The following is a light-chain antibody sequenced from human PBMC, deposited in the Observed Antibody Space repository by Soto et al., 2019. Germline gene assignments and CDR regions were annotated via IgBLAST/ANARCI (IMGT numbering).Light chain of an antibody. CDR1: SSNIGSNY. CDR2: RNN. V-gene: IGLV1-47*01. Sequence: QSVLTQPPSASGTPGQRVTISCSGSSSNIGSNYVYWYQQLPGTAPKLLIYRNNQRPAGVPDRFSGSKSGTSASLAISRLRSEDEADYYCAAWDDSLSGVVFGGGTTLTVL. J-gene: IGLJ2*01. CDR3: AAWDDSLSGVV.